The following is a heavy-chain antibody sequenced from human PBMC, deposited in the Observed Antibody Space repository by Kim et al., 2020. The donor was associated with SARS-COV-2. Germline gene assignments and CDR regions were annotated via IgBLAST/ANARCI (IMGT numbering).Heavy chain of an antibody. D-gene: IGHD3-10*01. CDR2: IKQDGSEK. CDR3: ARDERRGNTYYRTSLFDY. J-gene: IGHJ4*02. V-gene: IGHV3-7*01. Sequence: GGSLRLSCAASGFTFSSYWMSWVRQAPGKGLEWVANIKQDGSEKYYVDSVKGRFTISRDNAKNSLYLQMNSLRAEDTAVYYCARDERRGNTYYRTSLFDYWGQGTLVTVSS. CDR1: GFTFSSYW.